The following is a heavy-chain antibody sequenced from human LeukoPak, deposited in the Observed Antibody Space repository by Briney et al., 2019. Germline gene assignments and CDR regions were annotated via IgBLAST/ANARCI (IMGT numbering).Heavy chain of an antibody. CDR3: ARGGYHHGFDI. D-gene: IGHD2-15*01. J-gene: IGHJ3*02. Sequence: VGSLRLSCAASGFTFSTYWLHWVRQAPGEGLVWVSRIDNDGSEKIYADSVKGRFTMSRDNAKSTLYLQMNSLKAEDTAVYYCARGGYHHGFDIWGQGTMVTVSS. CDR1: GFTFSTYW. V-gene: IGHV3-74*01. CDR2: IDNDGSEK.